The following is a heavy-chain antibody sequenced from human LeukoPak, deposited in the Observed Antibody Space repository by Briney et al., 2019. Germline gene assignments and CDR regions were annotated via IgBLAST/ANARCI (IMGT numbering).Heavy chain of an antibody. CDR2: ISGSGGST. Sequence: PGRSLRLSCAASGFTFSSYAMSWVRQAPGKGLEWVSAISGSGGSTGYADSVKGRFTISRDNAKNSLYLQMNSLRAEDTALYHCARTFERGYPADYWGQGTLVTVSS. CDR1: GFTFSSYA. J-gene: IGHJ4*02. CDR3: ARTFERGYPADY. D-gene: IGHD5-12*01. V-gene: IGHV3-20*01.